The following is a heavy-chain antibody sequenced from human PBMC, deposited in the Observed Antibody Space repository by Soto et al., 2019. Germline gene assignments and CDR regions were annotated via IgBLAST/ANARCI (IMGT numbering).Heavy chain of an antibody. D-gene: IGHD3-3*01. V-gene: IGHV4-31*03. CDR1: GGSISSGGYY. J-gene: IGHJ4*02. Sequence: SETLSLTCTVSGGSISSGGYYWSWIRQHPGKGLEWIGYIYYSGSTYYNPSLKSRVTISVDTSKNQFSLKLSSVTAADTAVYYCARGPPAIFGVVILSTIFFAYWGQGTLVTVSS. CDR2: IYYSGST. CDR3: ARGPPAIFGVVILSTIFFAY.